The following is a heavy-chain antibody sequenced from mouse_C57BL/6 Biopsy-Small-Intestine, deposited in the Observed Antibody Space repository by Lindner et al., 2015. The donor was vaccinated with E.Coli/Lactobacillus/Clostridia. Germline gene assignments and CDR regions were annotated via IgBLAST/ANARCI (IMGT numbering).Heavy chain of an antibody. J-gene: IGHJ2*01. V-gene: IGHV1-20*01. CDR3: ARGGDFDY. Sequence: VQLQESGPELVKPGDSVKISCKASGYSFTGYFMNWVMQSHGKSLEWIGRINPYNGDTLYNQKFKGKATLTVDKSSSTAHMELRSLTSEDSAVYYCARGGDFDYWGQGTTLTVSS. CDR2: INPYNGDT. CDR1: GYSFTGYF.